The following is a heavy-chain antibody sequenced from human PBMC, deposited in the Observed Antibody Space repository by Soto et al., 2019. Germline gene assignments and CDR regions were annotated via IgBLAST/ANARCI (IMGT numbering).Heavy chain of an antibody. CDR1: GFTFSSYW. V-gene: IGHV3-7*01. D-gene: IGHD3-3*01. CDR3: VRGTMAPGLDH. J-gene: IGHJ4*02. CDR2: IKGDGSEK. Sequence: PGGSLRLSCAASGFTFSSYWINWVRQTPGKGLEWVANIKGDGSEKYYVDSLKGRFTISRDNAKSSLYLHMNSLRAEDTAVYYCVRGTMAPGLDHWGQGTLVTISS.